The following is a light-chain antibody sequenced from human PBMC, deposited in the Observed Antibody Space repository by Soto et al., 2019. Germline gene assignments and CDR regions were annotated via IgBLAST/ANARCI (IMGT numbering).Light chain of an antibody. Sequence: QSVLTQPPSVSGAPGQRVTISCTGSSSNIGAGYDVHWYQQLPGTAPKLLIYGNTNRPSGVPDRFSGSKSGTSASLAITGLQAEDEADYYGQSYDSSLSGPSFVFGTGTKLTVL. CDR3: QSYDSSLSGPSFV. CDR2: GNT. V-gene: IGLV1-40*01. CDR1: SSNIGAGYD. J-gene: IGLJ1*01.